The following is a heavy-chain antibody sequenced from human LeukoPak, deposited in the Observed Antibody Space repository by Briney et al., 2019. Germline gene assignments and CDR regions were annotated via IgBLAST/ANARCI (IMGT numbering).Heavy chain of an antibody. D-gene: IGHD5-18*01. CDR1: GGSISSSSYY. CDR3: ARHPPYGYFSGGDWFDP. J-gene: IGHJ5*02. CDR2: IYYSGST. V-gene: IGHV4-39*01. Sequence: PSETLSLICTVSGGSISSSSYYWGWIRQPPGKGLEWIGSIYYSGSTYYNPSLKSRVTISVDTSKNQFSLKLSSVTAADTAVYYCARHPPYGYFSGGDWFDPWGQGTLVTVSS.